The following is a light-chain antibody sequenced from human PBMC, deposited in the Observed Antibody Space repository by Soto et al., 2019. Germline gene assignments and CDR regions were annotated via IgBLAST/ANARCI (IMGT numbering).Light chain of an antibody. CDR2: GAS. CDR3: QQYINWT. Sequence: EIVMTHSRSTLSFSPVERVTLSCMASQNIRSDLAWYQQKPGQAPRLLMYGASVRATGIPARFSGSGSGTDFTLTISSLQSEDLALYYCQQYINWTFGQGTKV. V-gene: IGKV3-15*01. CDR1: QNIRSD. J-gene: IGKJ1*01.